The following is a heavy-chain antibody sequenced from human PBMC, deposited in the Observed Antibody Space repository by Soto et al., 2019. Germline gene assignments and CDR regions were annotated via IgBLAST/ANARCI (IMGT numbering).Heavy chain of an antibody. J-gene: IGHJ4*02. CDR2: IDWDDAK. Sequence: SGPTLVNPTQTLTLTCTFSGFSLSSYGMCVSWIRQPPGKALEWLARIDWDDAKFYRTSLRSRLTISRDTSKNQVVLTMTNMDPEDTATYYCARIHRYGGRGVDFDYWGQGTLVTVSS. CDR1: GFSLSSYGMC. CDR3: ARIHRYGGRGVDFDY. D-gene: IGHD2-15*01. V-gene: IGHV2-70*17.